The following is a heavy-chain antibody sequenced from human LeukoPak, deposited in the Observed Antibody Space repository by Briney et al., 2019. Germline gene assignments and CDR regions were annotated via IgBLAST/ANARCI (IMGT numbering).Heavy chain of an antibody. CDR1: GFIFSSYV. V-gene: IGHV3-66*01. Sequence: PGGSLRLSCAASGFIFSSYVMSWVRQAPGKGLEWVSVIYSGGSTYYADSVKGRFTISRDNSKNTLYLQMNSLRAEDTAVYYCAGALEQWLVDLDYYGMDVWGQGTTVTVSS. D-gene: IGHD6-19*01. CDR3: AGALEQWLVDLDYYGMDV. CDR2: IYSGGST. J-gene: IGHJ6*02.